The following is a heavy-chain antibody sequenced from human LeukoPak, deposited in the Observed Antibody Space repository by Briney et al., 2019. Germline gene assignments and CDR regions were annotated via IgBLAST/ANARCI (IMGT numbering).Heavy chain of an antibody. CDR2: IYHSGST. Sequence: PSETLSLTCAVSGDSISSSNWWSWVRQPPGEGLEWIGEIYHSGSTNYNPSLKSRVTISVDKSKNQFSLKLSSVTAADTAVYYCARAIVVVILDAFDIWGQGTMVTVSS. CDR3: ARAIVVVILDAFDI. CDR1: GDSISSSNW. V-gene: IGHV4-4*02. D-gene: IGHD3-22*01. J-gene: IGHJ3*02.